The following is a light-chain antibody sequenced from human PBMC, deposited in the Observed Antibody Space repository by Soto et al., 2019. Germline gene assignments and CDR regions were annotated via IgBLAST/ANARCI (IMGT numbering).Light chain of an antibody. CDR3: QQSYRTPIT. J-gene: IGKJ5*01. CDR2: AAS. V-gene: IGKV1-39*01. CDR1: QSISHY. Sequence: IHMTLSTSSLSASVGYRVNITCRASQSISHYLSWYQQKEGKAPKPLIYAASSLQSGVPSRFRGSGDGTDFNLTINSLQTEDFATYYCQQSYRTPITFGQGTRLEIK.